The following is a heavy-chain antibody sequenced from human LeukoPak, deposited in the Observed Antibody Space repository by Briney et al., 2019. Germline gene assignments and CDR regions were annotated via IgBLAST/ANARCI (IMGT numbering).Heavy chain of an antibody. CDR2: ISGSGGST. D-gene: IGHD6-19*01. J-gene: IGHJ4*02. Sequence: GGSPRLSCAASGFTFSSYAMSWVRQAPGKGLEWVSAISGSGGSTYYADSVKGRFTISRDNSKNTLYLQMNSLRAEDTAVYYCARDSRHSSGWYAEPPSSLDYWGQGTLVTVSS. CDR3: ARDSRHSSGWYAEPPSSLDY. V-gene: IGHV3-23*01. CDR1: GFTFSSYA.